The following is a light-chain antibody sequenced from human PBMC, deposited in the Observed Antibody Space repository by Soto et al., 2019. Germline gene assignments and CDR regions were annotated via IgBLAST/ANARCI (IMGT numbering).Light chain of an antibody. CDR2: DVS. Sequence: QSLLTQPAAGSGSPGQSVTISCAGTSRDVGGYNFVSWYQQHPGKAPQLMIYDVSSRPSGVSNRFSGSKSGNTASLTISGLQAEDEADYYCSSYTSSYTYVFGTGTKVTXL. CDR3: SSYTSSYTYV. CDR1: SRDVGGYNF. V-gene: IGLV2-14*03. J-gene: IGLJ1*01.